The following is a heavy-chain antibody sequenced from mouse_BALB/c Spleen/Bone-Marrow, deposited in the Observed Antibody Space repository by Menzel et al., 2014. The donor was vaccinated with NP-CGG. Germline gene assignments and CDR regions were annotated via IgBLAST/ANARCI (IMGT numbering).Heavy chain of an antibody. V-gene: IGHV14-3*02. CDR2: IDPANGNT. CDR1: GFNIKDTY. CDR3: ASYYYGSSLFAY. J-gene: IGHJ3*01. Sequence: EVQLQQSGAELVKPGASVELSCTASGFNIKDTYMHWVKQRPEQGLEWIGRIDPANGNTKYDPKFQGKATITADTSSNTAYLQLSSLTSEDTAVYYCASYYYGSSLFAYWGQGTLVTVSA. D-gene: IGHD1-1*01.